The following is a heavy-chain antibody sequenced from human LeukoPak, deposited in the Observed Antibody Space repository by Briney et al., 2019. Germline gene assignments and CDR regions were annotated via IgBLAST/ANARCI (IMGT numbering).Heavy chain of an antibody. Sequence: ASVKVSCKASGYTFTSYGISWVRQAPGQGLEWMGWISAYNGNTNYAQKLQGRVTMTTDTSTSTAYMELRSLRSDDTAVYYCARVLYCSGGSCYLYYFDYRGQGTLVTVSS. CDR2: ISAYNGNT. D-gene: IGHD2-15*01. J-gene: IGHJ4*02. V-gene: IGHV1-18*01. CDR1: GYTFTSYG. CDR3: ARVLYCSGGSCYLYYFDY.